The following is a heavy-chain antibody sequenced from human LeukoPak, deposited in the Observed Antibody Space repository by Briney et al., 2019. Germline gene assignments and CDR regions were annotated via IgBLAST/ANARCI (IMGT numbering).Heavy chain of an antibody. J-gene: IGHJ6*03. CDR2: INPHSGGT. CDR1: GYTFTGYY. Sequence: ASVKVSCKPSGYTFTGYYIQWVRQAPGQGLEWMGWINPHSGGTNYAPKSQGRVSMTRDTSISTAYMELSRLRSDDTAVYYCARGVVAATFYYYMDVWGKGTTVTVSS. CDR3: ARGVVAATFYYYMDV. D-gene: IGHD2-15*01. V-gene: IGHV1-2*02.